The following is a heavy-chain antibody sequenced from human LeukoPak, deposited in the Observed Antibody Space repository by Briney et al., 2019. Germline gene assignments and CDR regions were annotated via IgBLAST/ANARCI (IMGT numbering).Heavy chain of an antibody. J-gene: IGHJ6*03. CDR1: GGTFSSYA. Sequence: ASVKVSCKASGGTFSSYAISWVRQAPGQGLEWMGGIIPIFGTANYAQKFQGRVTITTDESTGTAYMELSSLRSEDTAVYYCARNGVADFWRNYYYYYMDVWGKGTTVTVSS. V-gene: IGHV1-69*05. CDR2: IIPIFGTA. D-gene: IGHD3-3*01. CDR3: ARNGVADFWRNYYYYYMDV.